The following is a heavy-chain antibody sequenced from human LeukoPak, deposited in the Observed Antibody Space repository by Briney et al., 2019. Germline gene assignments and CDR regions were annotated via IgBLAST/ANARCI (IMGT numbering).Heavy chain of an antibody. Sequence: PGRSLRLSCAASGFTFSSYAMPWVRQAPGKGLEWVAVISYDGSNKYYADSVKGRFTISRDNSKNTLYLQMNSLRAEDTAVYYCARDTDRYGSGSPDYWGQGTLVTVSS. V-gene: IGHV3-30-3*01. J-gene: IGHJ4*02. CDR1: GFTFSSYA. CDR3: ARDTDRYGSGSPDY. D-gene: IGHD3-10*01. CDR2: ISYDGSNK.